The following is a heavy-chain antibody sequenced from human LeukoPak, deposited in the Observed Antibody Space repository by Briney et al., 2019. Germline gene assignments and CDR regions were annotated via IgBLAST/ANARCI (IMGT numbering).Heavy chain of an antibody. CDR2: IYYDGST. J-gene: IGHJ5*02. CDR3: GRRGLLVPAS. V-gene: IGHV4-39*01. Sequence: NPSEPLSLTCTVSGHFFISSSNYCVWLRQPPGNGRERLGSIYYDGSTYYNSALKSRATIFADTSKRQFSLKLNSVIAADTAVYYCGRRGLLVPASWGQGTLVTVSS. CDR1: GHFFISSSNY. D-gene: IGHD2-2*01.